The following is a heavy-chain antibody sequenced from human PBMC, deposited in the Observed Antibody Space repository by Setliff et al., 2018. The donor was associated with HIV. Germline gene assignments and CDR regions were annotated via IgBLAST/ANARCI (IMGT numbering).Heavy chain of an antibody. CDR1: GGSISSGGYY. J-gene: IGHJ6*03. D-gene: IGHD3-10*01. CDR3: ARQITMVRGVYQPYYYYYMDV. V-gene: IGHV4-31*03. Sequence: SETLSLTCTVSGGSISSGGYYWSWIRQHPGKGLEWIGYIYYSGSTYYNPSPKSRVTISVDTSKNQFSLKLSSVTAADTAVYYCARQITMVRGVYQPYYYYYMDVWGKGTTVTVSS. CDR2: IYYSGST.